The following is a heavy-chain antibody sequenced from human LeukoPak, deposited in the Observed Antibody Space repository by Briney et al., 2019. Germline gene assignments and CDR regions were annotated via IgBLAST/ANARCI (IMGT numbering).Heavy chain of an antibody. J-gene: IGHJ4*02. D-gene: IGHD1-26*01. CDR2: ISYDGSNK. CDR3: AKDGGSGKYYGDY. Sequence: AGGSLRLSCAASGFTFSSYAMHWVRQAPGKGLEWVAVISYDGSNKYYADSVKGRFTISRDNSKNTLYLQMNSLRAEDTAVYYCAKDGGSGKYYGDYWGQGTLVTVSS. CDR1: GFTFSSYA. V-gene: IGHV3-30-3*01.